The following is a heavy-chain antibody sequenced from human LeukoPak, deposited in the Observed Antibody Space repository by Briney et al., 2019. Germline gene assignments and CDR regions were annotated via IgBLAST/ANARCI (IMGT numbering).Heavy chain of an antibody. D-gene: IGHD1-26*01. Sequence: GGSLRLSCAPSGFTFSSYSMNWVRQAPGKGLEWVSSISSSSSYIHYADSVKGRFTISRDNAKNSLYLQMNSLRAEDTAVYYCAGDWELLGRGEDYWGQGTLVTVSS. CDR1: GFTFSSYS. J-gene: IGHJ4*02. CDR3: AGDWELLGRGEDY. CDR2: ISSSSSYI. V-gene: IGHV3-21*01.